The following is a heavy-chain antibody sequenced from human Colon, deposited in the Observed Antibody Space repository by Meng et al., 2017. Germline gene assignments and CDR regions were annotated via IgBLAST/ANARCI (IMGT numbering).Heavy chain of an antibody. J-gene: IGHJ5*02. CDR2: IYYSGST. Sequence: QVQLQWPGPGLVQPSQTLSLTCTVSGGSISSGDYYWSWIRQPPGKGLEWIGYIYYSGSTYSNASLKSRVTISIDRSKNQFSLKLSSVTAADTAVYYCARDRKHYGERGWFDPWGQGTLVTVSS. V-gene: IGHV4-30-4*01. CDR1: GGSISSGDYY. D-gene: IGHD4-17*01. CDR3: ARDRKHYGERGWFDP.